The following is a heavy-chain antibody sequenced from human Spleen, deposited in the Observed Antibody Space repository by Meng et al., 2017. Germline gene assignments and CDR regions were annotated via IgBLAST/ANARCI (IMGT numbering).Heavy chain of an antibody. V-gene: IGHV4-59*01. CDR3: AKCSNSYGSGSSTDYFDY. CDR1: GASISGDY. D-gene: IGHD3-10*01. Sequence: GPLRLSCIVSGASISGDYWSWIRQPPGKGLEWIGYIYSSGSTKYNPSLKSRVSMSVDISKNQFSLNLNSVTATDTAVYYCAKCSNSYGSGSSTDYFDYWGRGTLVTVSS. J-gene: IGHJ4*02. CDR2: IYSSGST.